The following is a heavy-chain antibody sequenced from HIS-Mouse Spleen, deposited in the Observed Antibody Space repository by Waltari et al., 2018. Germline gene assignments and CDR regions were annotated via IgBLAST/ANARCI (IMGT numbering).Heavy chain of an antibody. CDR1: GGTFSSYA. CDR2: INPNSGGT. CDR3: ARDQDSLGY. V-gene: IGHV1-2*02. J-gene: IGHJ4*02. Sequence: QVQLVQSGAEVKKPGSSVKVSCKASGGTFSSYASSWVRQAPGQGLEWMGWINPNSGGTNYAQKFQGRVTMTRDTSISTAYMELSRLRSDDTAVYYCARDQDSLGYWGQGTLVTVSS. D-gene: IGHD2-15*01.